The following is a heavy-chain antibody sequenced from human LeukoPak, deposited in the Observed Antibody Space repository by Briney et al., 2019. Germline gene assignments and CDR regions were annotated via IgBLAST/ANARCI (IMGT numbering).Heavy chain of an antibody. Sequence: GGSLRLSCAASGFTVSSNYMSWVRQAPGKGLEWVSVIYSGGSTYYADSVKGRFTFSRDNSKNTLYLQMSSLSAEDTAVYYCARGRRSFYPWFDPWGQGALVTVSS. CDR1: GFTVSSNY. CDR2: IYSGGST. D-gene: IGHD1-26*01. J-gene: IGHJ5*02. V-gene: IGHV3-66*02. CDR3: ARGRRSFYPWFDP.